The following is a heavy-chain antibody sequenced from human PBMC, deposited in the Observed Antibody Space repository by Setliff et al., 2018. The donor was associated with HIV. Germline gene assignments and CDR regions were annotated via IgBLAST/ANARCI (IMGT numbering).Heavy chain of an antibody. D-gene: IGHD1-1*01. CDR1: GFTFSSYW. CDR3: ARYARVPQF. CDR2: LREDGSEK. V-gene: IGHV3-7*03. Sequence: GGSLRLSCAASGFTFSSYWMSWVRQAPGKGLEWVAHLREDGSEKYYVDSVKGRFTISRDNAKSSLYLQMNSLRAEDTAVYYCARYARVPQFWGQGTLVTVSS. J-gene: IGHJ4*02.